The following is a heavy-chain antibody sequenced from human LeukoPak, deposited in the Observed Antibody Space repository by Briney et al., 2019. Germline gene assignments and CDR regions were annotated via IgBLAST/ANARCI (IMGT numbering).Heavy chain of an antibody. CDR2: IYYTGT. Sequence: SETLSLTCTVSGGSVSDYYWSWIRQSPGKGLEWIGYIYYTGTSYNPSLKSRVTISVDTSKNQFSLKLSSVTAADTAVYYCARDGTGATYDYWGQGTLVTVSS. CDR1: GGSVSDYY. D-gene: IGHD7-27*01. J-gene: IGHJ4*02. V-gene: IGHV4-59*02. CDR3: ARDGTGATYDY.